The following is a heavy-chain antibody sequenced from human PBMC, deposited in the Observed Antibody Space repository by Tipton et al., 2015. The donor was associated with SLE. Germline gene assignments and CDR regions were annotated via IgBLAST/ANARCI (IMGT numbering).Heavy chain of an antibody. CDR3: ARGYDYVWGSYHNWFDP. V-gene: IGHV4-31*03. CDR2: IYYSGST. CDR1: GGSISSYY. Sequence: TLSLTCTVSGGSISSYYWSWIRQHPGKGLEWIGYIYYSGSTYYNPSLKSRVTISVDTSKNQFSLKLSSVTAADTAVYYCARGYDYVWGSYHNWFDPWGQGTLVTVSS. D-gene: IGHD3-16*02. J-gene: IGHJ5*02.